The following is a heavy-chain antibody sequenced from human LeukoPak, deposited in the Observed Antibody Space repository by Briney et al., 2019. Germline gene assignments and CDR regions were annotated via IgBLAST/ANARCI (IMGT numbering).Heavy chain of an antibody. V-gene: IGHV5-10-1*01. J-gene: IGHJ4*02. CDR2: IDPSDAYT. D-gene: IGHD6-13*01. CDR1: GYIFANYW. Sequence: GESLKISCKGSGYIFANYWISWVRQMPGKGLEWMGRIDPSDAYTNYGPSFQGHVTISSDKSIKTAYLQWSSLKASDTAMYYCARHEGYSSSARVYWGQGTLVTVSS. CDR3: ARHEGYSSSARVY.